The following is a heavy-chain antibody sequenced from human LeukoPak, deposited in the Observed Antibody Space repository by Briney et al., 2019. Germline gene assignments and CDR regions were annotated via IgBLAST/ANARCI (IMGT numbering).Heavy chain of an antibody. CDR2: FYTSGST. Sequence: PSQTLSLTCTVSGGSISSGSYYWSWIRQPAGKGLEWIGRFYTSGSTNYNPSLKSRVTISVDTSKNQFSLKVNSVTAADTAVYYCARGRDGYNFLNRGEYNYFDYWGQGILVTVSS. D-gene: IGHD5-24*01. J-gene: IGHJ4*02. V-gene: IGHV4-61*02. CDR1: GGSISSGSYY. CDR3: ARGRDGYNFLNRGEYNYFDY.